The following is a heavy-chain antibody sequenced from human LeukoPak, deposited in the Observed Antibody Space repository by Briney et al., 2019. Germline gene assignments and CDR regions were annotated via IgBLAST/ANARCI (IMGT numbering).Heavy chain of an antibody. D-gene: IGHD2-2*01. CDR3: ARERGYCSSTSCYEVDWFDP. Sequence: ASVKVSCKASGGTFSSYAISWVRQAPGQGLEWMGGIIPIFGTANYAQKFQGRVTITADESTSTAYMELSSLRSEDTAVYYCARERGYCSSTSCYEVDWFDPWGQGTLVTVSS. CDR2: IIPIFGTA. V-gene: IGHV1-69*13. J-gene: IGHJ5*02. CDR1: GGTFSSYA.